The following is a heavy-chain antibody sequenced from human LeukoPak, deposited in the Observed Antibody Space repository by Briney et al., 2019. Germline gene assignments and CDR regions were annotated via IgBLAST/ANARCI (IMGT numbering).Heavy chain of an antibody. J-gene: IGHJ5*02. D-gene: IGHD3-10*01. CDR2: IYYSGST. CDR3: AKTAGRFGDTNWFDP. CDR1: GGSISSYY. V-gene: IGHV4-59*08. Sequence: PSETLSLTCTVSGGSISSYYWSWIRQPPGKGLEWIGYIYYSGSTNYNPSLKSRVTISVDTSKNQFSLKLSSVTAADTAVYYCAKTAGRFGDTNWFDPWGQGTLVTVSS.